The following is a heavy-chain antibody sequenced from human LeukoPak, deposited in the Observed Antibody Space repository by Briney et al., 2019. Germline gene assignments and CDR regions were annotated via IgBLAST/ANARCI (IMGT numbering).Heavy chain of an antibody. CDR1: GFTVSSNY. Sequence: PGGSLRLSCAASGFTVSSNYMSWVRQAPGKGLEWVSLISWDGGSTYYADSVKGRFTISRDNSKNSLYLQMNSLRAEDTALYYCAKDGAGRGAFDIWGQGTMVTVSS. CDR2: ISWDGGST. CDR3: AKDGAGRGAFDI. D-gene: IGHD3-16*01. J-gene: IGHJ3*02. V-gene: IGHV3-43*01.